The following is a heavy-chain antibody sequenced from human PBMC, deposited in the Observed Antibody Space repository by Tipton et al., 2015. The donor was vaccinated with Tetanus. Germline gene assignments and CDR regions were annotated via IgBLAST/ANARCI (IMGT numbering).Heavy chain of an antibody. V-gene: IGHV1-46*01. Sequence: QLVQSGAEVKKPGASVKVSCKASGYTFTSYYMHWVRQAPGQGLEWMGIINPSGGSTSYAQKFQGRVTMTRDTSTSTVYMELSSLRSEDTAVYYCARGVADTSPLLRLPDYWGQGTLVTVSS. CDR1: GYTFTSYY. CDR3: ARGVADTSPLLRLPDY. J-gene: IGHJ4*02. CDR2: INPSGGST. D-gene: IGHD6-19*01.